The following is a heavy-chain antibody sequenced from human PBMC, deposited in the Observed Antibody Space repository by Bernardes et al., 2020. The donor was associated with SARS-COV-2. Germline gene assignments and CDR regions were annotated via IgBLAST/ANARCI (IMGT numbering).Heavy chain of an antibody. D-gene: IGHD3-10*01. CDR3: AREGGTSGRGMDV. CDR2: MSASGSS. Sequence: SETLSLTCSVSGGSISTYYWSWIRQPAGKGLEWIGRMSASGSSNHNPSLRSRITMSVDTPQNQISLELSSVTAADTAVYYCAREGGTSGRGMDVWGQGTTGTVSS. V-gene: IGHV4-4*07. CDR1: GGSISTYY. J-gene: IGHJ6*02.